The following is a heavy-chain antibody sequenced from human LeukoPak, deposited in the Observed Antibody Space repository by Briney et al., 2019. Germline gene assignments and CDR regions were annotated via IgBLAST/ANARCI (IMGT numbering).Heavy chain of an antibody. CDR1: GGSISSYY. D-gene: IGHD1-26*01. V-gene: IGHV4-59*01. CDR2: IYYSGST. CDR3: ASTLYSGSYYLTQLDY. Sequence: SPSETLSLTCTVSGGSISSYYWSWIRQPPGKGLEWIGYIYYSGSTNYNPSLKSRVTISVDTSKNQFSLKLSSVTAADTAVYYCASTLYSGSYYLTQLDYWGQGTLVTVSS. J-gene: IGHJ4*02.